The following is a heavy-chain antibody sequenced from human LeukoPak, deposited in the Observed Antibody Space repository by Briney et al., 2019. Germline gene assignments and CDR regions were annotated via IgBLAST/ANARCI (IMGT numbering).Heavy chain of an antibody. J-gene: IGHJ6*03. CDR2: IIPIFGTA. CDR1: GGTFSSYA. D-gene: IGHD4-17*01. CDR3: ARGSMVATVTRGYYYYYYMDV. V-gene: IGHV1-69*13. Sequence: SVKVSCKASGGTFSSYAISWVRQAPGQGLEWMGGIIPIFGTANYAQKFQGRVTITADESTSTAYMELSSLRSEDTAVYYCARGSMVATVTRGYYYYYYMDVWGKGTTVTISS.